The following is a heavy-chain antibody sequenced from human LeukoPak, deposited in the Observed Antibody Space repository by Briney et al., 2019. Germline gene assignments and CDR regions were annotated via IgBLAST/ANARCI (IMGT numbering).Heavy chain of an antibody. CDR1: GFTVTSNS. CDR2: IYRGGST. J-gene: IGHJ4*02. D-gene: IGHD3-22*01. CDR3: ARVSPYYDGSGYYAN. Sequence: GGSLRLSCAASGFTVTSNSMSWVRQAPGKGLEWVSVIYRGGSTYYADSVKGRFTISRDNSKSTLYLQINSLRAEDTAVYYCARVSPYYDGSGYYANWGQGTLVIVSS. V-gene: IGHV3-53*01.